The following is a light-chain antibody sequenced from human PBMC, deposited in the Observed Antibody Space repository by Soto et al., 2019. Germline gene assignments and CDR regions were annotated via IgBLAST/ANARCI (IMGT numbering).Light chain of an antibody. Sequence: EVVLTQSPGTLSLSPGERATLSCRASQSVSNNYLAWYQQKPGQAPRLLIYATSNRATGIPARFSGSGSGTDFTLTISSLEPEDFAVYYCQQRSSWPFTFGPGTKVDI. V-gene: IGKV3-11*01. CDR2: ATS. CDR1: QSVSNNY. J-gene: IGKJ3*01. CDR3: QQRSSWPFT.